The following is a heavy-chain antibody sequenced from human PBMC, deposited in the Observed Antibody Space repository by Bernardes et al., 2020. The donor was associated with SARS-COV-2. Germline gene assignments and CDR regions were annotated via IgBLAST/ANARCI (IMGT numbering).Heavy chain of an antibody. Sequence: AMSWVRQPPGKGLQWVSAISGSGGDTYYADSVKGRFTISRDNSKNTLYLQMNSLRVEDTAIYYCAKDLGSSSWYGDGMDVWGQGTTVTVSS. CDR1: A. CDR3: AKDLGSSSWYGDGMDV. V-gene: IGHV3-23*01. J-gene: IGHJ6*02. D-gene: IGHD6-13*01. CDR2: ISGSGGDT.